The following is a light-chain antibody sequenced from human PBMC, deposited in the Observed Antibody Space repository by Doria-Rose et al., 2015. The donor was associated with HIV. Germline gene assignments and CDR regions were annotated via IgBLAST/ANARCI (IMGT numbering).Light chain of an antibody. CDR1: QSISSW. J-gene: IGKJ2*01. CDR2: KAS. CDR3: QQYNSYLS. Sequence: TQSPSTLSASVGDSVTITCRASQSISSWLAWYQQKPGKAPNLLIYKASSLESGVPSRFSGSGSGTEFTLTISSLQPDDFATYYCQQYNSYLSFGQGTKLEIK. V-gene: IGKV1-5*03.